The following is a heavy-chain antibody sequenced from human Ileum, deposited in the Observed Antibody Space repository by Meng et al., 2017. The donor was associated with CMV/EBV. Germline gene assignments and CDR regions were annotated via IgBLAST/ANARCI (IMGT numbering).Heavy chain of an antibody. CDR3: ARSTRVGGSGSYKDYYGMDV. CDR1: SYA. J-gene: IGHJ6*02. D-gene: IGHD3-10*01. V-gene: IGHV3-30-3*01. Sequence: SYAMHWVRQAPGKGLEWVAVISYDGSNKYCADSVKGRFTISRDNSKSTLYLQMNSLRAEDTAVYYCARSTRVGGSGSYKDYYGMDVWGQGTTVTVSS. CDR2: ISYDGSNK.